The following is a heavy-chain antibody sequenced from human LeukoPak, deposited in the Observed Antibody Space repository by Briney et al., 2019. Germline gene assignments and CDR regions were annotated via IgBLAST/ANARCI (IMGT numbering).Heavy chain of an antibody. D-gene: IGHD5-24*01. V-gene: IGHV3-66*01. CDR3: AREGRDGYNWEAFDI. Sequence: GGSLRLSCAASGFTFSSYSMNWVRQAPGKGLEWVSVIYSGGSTYYADSVKGRFTISRDNSKNTLFPQMNSLRAEDTAVYYCAREGRDGYNWEAFDIWGQGTMVTVSS. CDR2: IYSGGST. J-gene: IGHJ3*02. CDR1: GFTFSSYS.